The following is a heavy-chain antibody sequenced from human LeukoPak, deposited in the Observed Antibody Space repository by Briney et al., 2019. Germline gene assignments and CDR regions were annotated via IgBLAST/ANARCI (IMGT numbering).Heavy chain of an antibody. CDR2: ISSSSSYI. J-gene: IGHJ3*02. D-gene: IGHD3-22*01. CDR3: ARVSYDSSGYHDAFDI. Sequence: TSGGSLRLSCAASGFTFSSYSMNWVRQAPGKGLEWVSSISSSSSYIYYADSVKGRFTISRDNAKNSLYLQMNSLRAEDTAVYYCARVSYDSSGYHDAFDIWGQGTMVTVSS. CDR1: GFTFSSYS. V-gene: IGHV3-21*01.